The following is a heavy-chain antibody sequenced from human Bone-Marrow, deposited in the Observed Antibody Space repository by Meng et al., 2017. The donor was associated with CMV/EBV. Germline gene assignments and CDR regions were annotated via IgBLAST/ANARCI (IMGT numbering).Heavy chain of an antibody. D-gene: IGHD6-13*01. J-gene: IGHJ4*02. CDR2: ISSSSSYI. CDR3: ARGGYSSSGY. V-gene: IGHV3-21*01. CDR1: GFTFSSYS. Sequence: GGSLRLSCAASGFTFSSYSRNWVRQAPGKGLEWVSSISSSSSYIYYAASVKGRFTISRDNANNSLYLQMTSLRAEETAVYYCARGGYSSSGYWGQGTLVTVSS.